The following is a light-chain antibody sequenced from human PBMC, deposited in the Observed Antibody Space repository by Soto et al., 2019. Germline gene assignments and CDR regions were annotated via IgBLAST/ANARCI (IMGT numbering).Light chain of an antibody. J-gene: IGKJ4*01. CDR3: QQRSNWPRT. CDR1: QTVNNK. V-gene: IGKV3-15*01. Sequence: EILMTQSPATLSVSPGERATLSCRATQTVNNKVVWYQHKPGQAPRLLIYGASTRATGIPARFSGSGSGTEFTLSISSLEPEDFAVYYCQQRSNWPRTFGGGTKVDIK. CDR2: GAS.